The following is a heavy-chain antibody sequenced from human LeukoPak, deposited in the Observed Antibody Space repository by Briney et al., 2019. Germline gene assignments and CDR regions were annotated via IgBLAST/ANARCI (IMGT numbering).Heavy chain of an antibody. CDR3: ARDGIAVAGMGVDP. J-gene: IGHJ5*02. CDR2: IYYSGST. V-gene: IGHV4-31*01. D-gene: IGHD6-13*01. CDR1: GGSLSSVGYY. Sequence: SQTLSLTCTVSGGSLSSVGYYWSWIRQPPGKGLEWIGYIYYSGSTYYNPPLKSQVTISVDTSKNQFSLKLSSVTAADTAVYYCARDGIAVAGMGVDPWGQGTLVTVSS.